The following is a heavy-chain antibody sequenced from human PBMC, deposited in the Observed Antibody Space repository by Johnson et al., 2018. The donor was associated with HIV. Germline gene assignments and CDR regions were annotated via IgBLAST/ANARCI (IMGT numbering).Heavy chain of an antibody. J-gene: IGHJ3*02. V-gene: IGHV3-9*01. Sequence: VQLVESGGGLVKPGGSLRLSCAASGFTFDNYPMHWVRQGPGRGLEWVSGISWNSGSIGYADSVKGRFTISRDNAKNSLYLQMNSLRVEDTAVYYCAKDWDRWLQPPGDAFDIRGRGTMVTVSS. CDR2: ISWNSGSI. CDR1: GFTFDNYP. CDR3: AKDWDRWLQPPGDAFDI. D-gene: IGHD5-24*01.